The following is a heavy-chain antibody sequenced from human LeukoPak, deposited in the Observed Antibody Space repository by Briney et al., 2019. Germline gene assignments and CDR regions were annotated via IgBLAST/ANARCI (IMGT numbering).Heavy chain of an antibody. J-gene: IGHJ3*02. CDR3: ARDGYYYDSSGYSLLDAFDI. V-gene: IGHV3-30-3*01. D-gene: IGHD3-22*01. CDR1: GFTFSSYA. CDR2: ISYDGSNK. Sequence: GGSLRLSCAASGFTFSSYAMSWVRQAPGKGLEWVAVISYDGSNKYYADSVKGRFTISRDNSKNTLYLQMNSLRAEDTAVYYCARDGYYYDSSGYSLLDAFDIWGQGTMVTVSS.